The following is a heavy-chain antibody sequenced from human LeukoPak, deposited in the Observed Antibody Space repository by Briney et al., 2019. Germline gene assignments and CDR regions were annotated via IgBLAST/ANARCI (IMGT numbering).Heavy chain of an antibody. CDR1: GFTFSSYW. CDR2: IKQDGSEK. V-gene: IGHV3-7*01. CDR3: ARDIVVVPAAIREPHWFDP. D-gene: IGHD2-2*02. J-gene: IGHJ5*02. Sequence: PGGSLRLSCAASGFTFSSYWMSWVRQAPGKGLEWVANIKQDGSEKYYVDSVKGRFTISRDNAKNSLYLQMNSLRAEDTAVYYCARDIVVVPAAIREPHWFDPWGQGTLVTVSS.